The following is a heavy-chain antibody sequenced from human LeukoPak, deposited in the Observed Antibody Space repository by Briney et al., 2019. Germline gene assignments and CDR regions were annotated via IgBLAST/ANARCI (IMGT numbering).Heavy chain of an antibody. CDR1: GFTFSDSY. CDR3: TRDPRHFDS. D-gene: IGHD6-6*01. Sequence: GGSLRLSCAASGFTFSDSYMTWVRQAPGKGVEWVAYISGSGHDINYSDSVKGRFTISRGNAKNSLYLQTSSLRVEDTAVYYCTRDPRHFDSCGQGTLVTVSS. CDR2: ISGSGHDI. V-gene: IGHV3-11*04. J-gene: IGHJ5*01.